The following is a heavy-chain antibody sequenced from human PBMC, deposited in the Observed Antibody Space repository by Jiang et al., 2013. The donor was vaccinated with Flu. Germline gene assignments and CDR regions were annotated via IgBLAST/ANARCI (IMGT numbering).Heavy chain of an antibody. CDR1: GYTFTTYW. CDR2: IDPSDSDT. D-gene: IGHD2-2*01. J-gene: IGHJ6*04. V-gene: IGHV5-10-1*01. CDR3: GTEIVPAAGIDA. Sequence: GAEVKKPGESLRISCKGDGYTFTTYWISWVRQMPGKGLEWMGRIDPSDSDTTYSPSFQGHVTISVDKSISTAYLQWSSLKPSDTGMYYCGTEIVPAAGIDAWGKGTTVTVSS.